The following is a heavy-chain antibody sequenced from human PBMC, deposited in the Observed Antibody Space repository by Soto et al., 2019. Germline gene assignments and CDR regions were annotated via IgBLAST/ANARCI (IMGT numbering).Heavy chain of an antibody. Sequence: SETLSLTCAVYGGSFSGYYWSWIRQPPGKGLEWIGEINHSGSTNYNPSLKSRVTISVDTSKNQFFLKLSSVTAADTAVYYCAAGVVPAAMGYYYMDVWGKGTTVTVSS. V-gene: IGHV4-34*01. CDR3: AAGVVPAAMGYYYMDV. J-gene: IGHJ6*03. CDR2: INHSGST. D-gene: IGHD2-2*01. CDR1: GGSFSGYY.